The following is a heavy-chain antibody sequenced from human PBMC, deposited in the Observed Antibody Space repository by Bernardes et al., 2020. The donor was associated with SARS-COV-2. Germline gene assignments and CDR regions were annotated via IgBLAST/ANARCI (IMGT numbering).Heavy chain of an antibody. CDR2: IYTSGST. Sequence: SEPLSLTCTVSGGSISSYYWSWIRQRAGKGLEWIGRIYTSGSTNYNPSLKSRVTMSVDTSKNQFSLKLSSVTAADTAVYYCARSKVVPAASRYYYYYYMDVWGKGTTVTVSS. V-gene: IGHV4-4*07. CDR1: GGSISSYY. D-gene: IGHD2-2*01. J-gene: IGHJ6*03. CDR3: ARSKVVPAASRYYYYYYMDV.